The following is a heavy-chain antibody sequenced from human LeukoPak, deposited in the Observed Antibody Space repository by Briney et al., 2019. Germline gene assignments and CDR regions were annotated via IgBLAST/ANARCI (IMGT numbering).Heavy chain of an antibody. Sequence: PSETLSLTCTVSGDSISRSSHYWGWIRQPPGKRLEWIGSIYYSGSTYYNPSLKSRVTMSVETSKNHFSLKLSSVTAADTAVYYCARLYGSGSSLYFDYWGQGILVTVSS. CDR1: GDSISRSSHY. D-gene: IGHD3-10*01. CDR3: ARLYGSGSSLYFDY. V-gene: IGHV4-39*07. CDR2: IYYSGST. J-gene: IGHJ4*02.